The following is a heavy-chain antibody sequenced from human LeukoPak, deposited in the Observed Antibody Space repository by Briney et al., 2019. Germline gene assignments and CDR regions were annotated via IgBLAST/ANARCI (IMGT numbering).Heavy chain of an antibody. CDR1: GFTFSSSV. V-gene: IGHV3-23*01. CDR3: AKDLGRRVTAIDY. D-gene: IGHD2-21*02. CDR2: IAVNT. Sequence: GGSLRLSCAASGFTFSSSVMSWVRQSPGKGLEWVSTIAVNTYHADFVKGRFTISRDNSKNTLFLQMSSLRAEDTAVYYCAKDLGRRVTAIDYWGQGTLVTVSS. J-gene: IGHJ4*02.